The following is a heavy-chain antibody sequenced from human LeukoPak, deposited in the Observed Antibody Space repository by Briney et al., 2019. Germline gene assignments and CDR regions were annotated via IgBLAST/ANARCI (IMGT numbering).Heavy chain of an antibody. CDR2: IKHDGSEQ. CDR1: GLTFSAHW. J-gene: IGHJ4*02. D-gene: IGHD6-13*01. CDR3: ARDSPGIGIDY. Sequence: PGGSLRLSCAASGLTFSAHWMNWVRQAPGKGLEWVANIKHDGSEQYYVDSVKGRFTISRDNAKKSLYLQMNSLRVEDTAVYYCARDSPGIGIDYWGQGTLVTVSS. V-gene: IGHV3-7*01.